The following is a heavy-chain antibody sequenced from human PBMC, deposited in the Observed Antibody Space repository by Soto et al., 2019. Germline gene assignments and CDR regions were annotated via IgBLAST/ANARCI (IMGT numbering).Heavy chain of an antibody. D-gene: IGHD2-2*02. CDR3: ARSGVVVVVPAAILRNVNWFDP. J-gene: IGHJ5*02. CDR1: GYTFTSYG. Sequence: ASVKVSCKASGYTFTSYGISWVRQAPGQGLEWMGWISAYNGNTNYAQKFQGRVTITADESTSTAYMELSSLRSEDTAVYYCARSGVVVVVPAAILRNVNWFDPWGQGTLVTVSS. V-gene: IGHV1-18*01. CDR2: ISAYNGNT.